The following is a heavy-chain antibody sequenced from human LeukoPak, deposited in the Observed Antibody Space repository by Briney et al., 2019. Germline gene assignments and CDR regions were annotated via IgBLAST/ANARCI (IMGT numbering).Heavy chain of an antibody. J-gene: IGHJ4*02. CDR1: GFTFSSYA. D-gene: IGHD3-22*01. CDR3: AKGSTFTMIELEPFAY. Sequence: GGSLRLSCAASGFTFSSYAMSWVRQAPGKGLEWVSAISGSGGSTYYADSVKGRFTISRDNSKNTLYLQMNSLRAEDTAVYYCAKGSTFTMIELEPFAYWGQGTLVTVSS. V-gene: IGHV3-23*01. CDR2: ISGSGGST.